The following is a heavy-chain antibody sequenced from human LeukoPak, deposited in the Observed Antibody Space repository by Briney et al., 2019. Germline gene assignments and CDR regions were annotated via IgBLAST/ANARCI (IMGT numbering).Heavy chain of an antibody. CDR1: GVPVSDGRYY. J-gene: IGHJ3*02. CDR2: KYYSGSA. V-gene: IGHV4-31*03. CDR3: ATPYCSSISCLNVFNM. D-gene: IGHD2-2*01. Sequence: SQTLSLTCSVSGVPVSDGRYYWTWIRQYPGKGLEWIGYKYYSGSAKYNPSLKSRLTISIDTSKNQFSLQLSSVTAADTATYYCATPYCSSISCLNVFNMWGQGTWVTVSS.